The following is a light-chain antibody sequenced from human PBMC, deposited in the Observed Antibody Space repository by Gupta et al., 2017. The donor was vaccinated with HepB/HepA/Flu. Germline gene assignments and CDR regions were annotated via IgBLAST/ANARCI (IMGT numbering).Light chain of an antibody. J-gene: IGKJ1*01. V-gene: IGKV3-15*01. CDR3: QQYNNWPPT. CDR2: GAS. Sequence: EIVMTPSPATPSVSPGERATLSCRASQSVSSNLAWYQQKPGQAPRLLIYGASTRATGIPARFSGSGSGTEFTLTISSLQSEDFAVYYCQQYNNWPPTFGQGTKVEIK. CDR1: QSVSSN.